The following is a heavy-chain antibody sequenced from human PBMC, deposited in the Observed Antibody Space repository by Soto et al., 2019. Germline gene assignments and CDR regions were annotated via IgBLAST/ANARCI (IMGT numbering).Heavy chain of an antibody. CDR2: ISSSGDYR. V-gene: IGHV3-21*04. J-gene: IGHJ5*02. D-gene: IGHD3-10*01. Sequence: EVQLVESGGGLVKAGGSLRLSCAASGFTFNRYSMTWVRQAPGKGLEWVSSISSSGDYRYYADSMRGRFTISRDNAKNSLYLQMNSLRAEDTAVYYCARDLGSETFDPWGQGPLVTVSS. CDR1: GFTFNRYS. CDR3: ARDLGSETFDP.